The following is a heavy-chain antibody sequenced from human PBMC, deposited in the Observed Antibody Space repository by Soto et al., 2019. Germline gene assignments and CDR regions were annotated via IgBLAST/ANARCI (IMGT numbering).Heavy chain of an antibody. CDR1: GGTFSSYA. CDR2: IIPLFGTA. D-gene: IGHD6-19*01. Sequence: QVQLVQSGAEVKKPGSSVKVSCKASGGTFSSYAISWVRQAPGQGLEWMGGIIPLFGTANYAQKFQGRVTISAAESTTTPYMGLRSLRSEDTAVCYCARQEPPGSPRGWGGAFDLWGRCTLVTVSS. J-gene: IGHJ2*01. V-gene: IGHV1-69*12. CDR3: ARQEPPGSPRGWGGAFDL.